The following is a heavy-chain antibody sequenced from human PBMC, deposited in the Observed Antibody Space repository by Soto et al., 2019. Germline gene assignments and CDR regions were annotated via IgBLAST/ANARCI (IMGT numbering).Heavy chain of an antibody. Sequence: EVKLLESGGGLVQPGGSLRLSCVASGFTYYSYAMSWVRQAPGQGLEWVSTITGGADNTHYADSVRGRFTSSRDNSKNTLSRQMNSLRVEDTAVYHCAKGRIAVAAPYNWFDPWGQGTLVTVSS. CDR1: GFTYYSYA. CDR2: ITGGADNT. V-gene: IGHV3-23*01. D-gene: IGHD6-19*01. CDR3: AKGRIAVAAPYNWFDP. J-gene: IGHJ5*02.